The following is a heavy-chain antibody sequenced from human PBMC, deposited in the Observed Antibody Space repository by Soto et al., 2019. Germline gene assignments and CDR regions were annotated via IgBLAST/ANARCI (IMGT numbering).Heavy chain of an antibody. V-gene: IGHV1-3*01. CDR2: INAGNGNT. J-gene: IGHJ5*02. CDR3: ARAMADILTGYSISWFDP. D-gene: IGHD3-9*01. CDR1: GYTFTSYA. Sequence: ASVKVSCKASGYTFTSYAMHWVRQAPGQRLEWMGWINAGNGNTKYSQKFQGRVTITRDTSASTAYMELSSLRSEDTAVYYCARAMADILTGYSISWFDPWCQGTVVAVSS.